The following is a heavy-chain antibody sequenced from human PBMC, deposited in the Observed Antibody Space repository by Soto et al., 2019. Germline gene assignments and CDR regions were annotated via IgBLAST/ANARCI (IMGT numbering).Heavy chain of an antibody. CDR1: GVTFSSYA. D-gene: IGHD2-15*01. CDR2: ISGSGGST. CDR3: AKVGIVSRYSYYGADF. J-gene: IGHJ6*02. Sequence: AGRSLGICCAASGVTFSSYAMSWVRQAPGKGLEWVSAISGSGGSTYYADSVKGRFTISRDNSKNTLYLQMNSLRAEDTAVYYCAKVGIVSRYSYYGADFRGQGHTLTGS. V-gene: IGHV3-23*01.